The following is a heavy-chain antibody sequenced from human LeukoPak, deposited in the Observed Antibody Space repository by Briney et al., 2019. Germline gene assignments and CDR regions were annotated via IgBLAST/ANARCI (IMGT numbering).Heavy chain of an antibody. CDR3: ARGNLGGSLYYYYGMDV. J-gene: IGHJ6*02. D-gene: IGHD2-15*01. Sequence: SETLSLTCAVYGGSFSGYYWSWIRQPPGKGLEWIGYIYYSGSTNYNPSLKSRVTISVDTSKNQFSLKLSSVTAADTAVYYCARGNLGGSLYYYYGMDVWGQGTTVTVSS. CDR2: IYYSGST. V-gene: IGHV4-59*08. CDR1: GGSFSGYY.